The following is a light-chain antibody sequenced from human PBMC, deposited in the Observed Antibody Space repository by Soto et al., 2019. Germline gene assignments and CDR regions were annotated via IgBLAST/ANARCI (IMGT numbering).Light chain of an antibody. CDR2: EIR. J-gene: IGLJ2*01. V-gene: IGLV2-14*03. CDR1: ISDVGGYQY. Sequence: QSVLTQPASVSGSPGQSITISCSGTISDVGGYQYVSWYQQHPGKAPKLLIYEIRLRPSGISTRFSGSKSGNTASLTISGLQAEDEADYYCSSYTSSDTVIFGGGTKVTVL. CDR3: SSYTSSDTVI.